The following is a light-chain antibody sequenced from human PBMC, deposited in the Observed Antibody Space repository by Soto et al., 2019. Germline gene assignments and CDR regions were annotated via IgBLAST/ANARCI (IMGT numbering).Light chain of an antibody. J-gene: IGKJ1*01. CDR2: GAS. CDR1: QSVSSTY. Sequence: EIVLTQSPGTLSLSPGERATLSCRARQSVSSTYLAWYQQKPGQAPRLLIYGASNRATGIPDRFSGSGSGTDFTLTISRLGPEDFAVYYCQQYGGSRWTFGQGTRVDI. V-gene: IGKV3-20*01. CDR3: QQYGGSRWT.